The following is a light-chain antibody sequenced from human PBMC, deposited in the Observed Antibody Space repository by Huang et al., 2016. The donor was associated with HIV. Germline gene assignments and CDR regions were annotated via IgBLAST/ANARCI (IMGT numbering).Light chain of an antibody. CDR3: QQYYSTPLT. CDR2: WAS. Sequence: DIVMTQSPDSLAVSLGERATSDCKSSQSVLYHSNNKNYLTWYQQKPGQHPKLLISWASTRESEVPDRFSGSGSGTDFTLTISSLQSEDVAVYYCQQYYSTPLTFGQGTRLEIK. CDR1: QSVLYHSNNKNY. V-gene: IGKV4-1*01. J-gene: IGKJ5*01.